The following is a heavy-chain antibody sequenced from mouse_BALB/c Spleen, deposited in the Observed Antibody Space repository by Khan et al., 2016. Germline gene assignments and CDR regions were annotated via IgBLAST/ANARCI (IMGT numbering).Heavy chain of an antibody. J-gene: IGHJ2*01. Sequence: EVQLQESGPGLVKPSQSLSLTCTVTGYSITSDYAWNWIRQFPGNKLEWMGYISYSGSTSYNPSLKSRISITRDTSKNQFFLQLNSVATEDTATXYCASYDYDRGYFDYWGQGTTLTVSS. D-gene: IGHD2-4*01. CDR1: GYSITSDYA. CDR3: ASYDYDRGYFDY. V-gene: IGHV3-2*02. CDR2: ISYSGST.